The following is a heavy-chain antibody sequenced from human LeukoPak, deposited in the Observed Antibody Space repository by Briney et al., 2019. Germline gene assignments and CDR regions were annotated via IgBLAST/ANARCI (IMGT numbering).Heavy chain of an antibody. D-gene: IGHD2-15*01. V-gene: IGHV1-46*01. CDR1: GYTFTSNY. CDR3: ARDLGYCSSGTCPYFDN. CDR2: VNPRGGST. J-gene: IGHJ4*02. Sequence: ASVKVSCKASGYTFTSNYIHWVRQAPGQGLEWMGRVNPRGGSTNYARKFQGRVTMTRDTSANTVYMELNSLRPEDTAIYYCARDLGYCSSGTCPYFDNWGQGTLVTISS.